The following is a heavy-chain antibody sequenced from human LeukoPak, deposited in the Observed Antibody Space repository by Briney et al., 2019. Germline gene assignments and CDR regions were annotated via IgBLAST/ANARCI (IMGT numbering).Heavy chain of an antibody. CDR3: ARDAPSETAMVSAFDF. V-gene: IGHV1-69*01. CDR1: GGTFSTYA. CDR2: INPIFETA. D-gene: IGHD5-18*01. J-gene: IGHJ3*01. Sequence: SSVKVSCKASGGTFSTYAISWVRQAPGQGLEWMGGINPIFETANDAQKFQGRVTITADVSTSTAYLQLSSLRSEDTAVYFCARDAPSETAMVSAFDFWGQGTMVTVSS.